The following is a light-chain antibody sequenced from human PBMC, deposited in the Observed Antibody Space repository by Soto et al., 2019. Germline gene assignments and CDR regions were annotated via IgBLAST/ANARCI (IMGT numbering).Light chain of an antibody. CDR2: AAS. V-gene: IGKV1-9*01. CDR1: QDISRY. J-gene: IGKJ3*01. Sequence: DTQLTQSPSFLSASVGDRVTITCRASQDISRYLAWYQQKAGKAPKLLIYAASTLQKGVPSRFSGSGSGTEFTLTISSLQPDDFATYYCQQLNTYPLFTFGPGTEVDI. CDR3: QQLNTYPLFT.